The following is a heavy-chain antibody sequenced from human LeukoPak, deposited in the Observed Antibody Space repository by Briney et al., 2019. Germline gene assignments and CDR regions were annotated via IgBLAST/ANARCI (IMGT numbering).Heavy chain of an antibody. V-gene: IGHV3-11*01. D-gene: IGHD5-18*01. CDR2: ITTSGSTI. CDR3: ARSNSYGYVRTMDV. Sequence: GGSLRLSCVASGFTFSDYYMNWIRQAPGKGLEWISYITTSGSTIYYIDSVKGRFTISRDNAKNSLYLQMNSLRAEDTAVYYCARSNSYGYVRTMDVWGQGTTVTVSS. CDR1: GFTFSDYY. J-gene: IGHJ6*02.